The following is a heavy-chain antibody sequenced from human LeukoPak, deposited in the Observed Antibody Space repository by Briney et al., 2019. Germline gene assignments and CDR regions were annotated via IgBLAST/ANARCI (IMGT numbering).Heavy chain of an antibody. D-gene: IGHD3/OR15-3a*01. J-gene: IGHJ4*02. CDR2: ISDSGGST. CDR1: GITLSNYG. V-gene: IGHV3-23*01. Sequence: GGSLRLSCAVSGITLSNYGMSWVRQAPGKGLEWVAGISDSGGSTKYADSVKGRFTIARVNRKNTLYLQMNSLRAEDTAVYFCAKRGVVIRVILVGFHKEAYYFESWGQGALVTVSS. CDR3: AKRGVVIRVILVGFHKEAYYFES.